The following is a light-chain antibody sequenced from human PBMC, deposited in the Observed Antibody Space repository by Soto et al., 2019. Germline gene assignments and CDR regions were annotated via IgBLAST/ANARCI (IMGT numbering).Light chain of an antibody. V-gene: IGKV3-11*01. J-gene: IGKJ4*01. CDR2: DAS. CDR3: QQRSHWPPT. Sequence: DIVLTQSPATLSLSPGERATLSCKASQSVYSYLAWYQQKPGQAPRLLIYDASNRATGIPARFSGSESGTDFTLTISSLEPEDFAVYYCQQRSHWPPTFGGGTKVEIK. CDR1: QSVYSY.